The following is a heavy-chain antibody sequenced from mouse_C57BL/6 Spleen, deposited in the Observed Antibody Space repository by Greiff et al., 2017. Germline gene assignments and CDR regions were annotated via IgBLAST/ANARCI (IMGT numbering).Heavy chain of an antibody. Sequence: VKLQESGAELVKPGASVKLSCKASGYTFTEYTIHWVKQRSGQGLEWIGWFYPGSGSIKYNEKFKDKATLTADKSSSTVYMELSRLTSEDSAVYFCARLEIYYYGSSPAMDYWGQGTSVTVSS. D-gene: IGHD1-1*01. V-gene: IGHV1-62-2*01. CDR2: FYPGSGSI. J-gene: IGHJ4*01. CDR1: GYTFTEYT. CDR3: ARLEIYYYGSSPAMDY.